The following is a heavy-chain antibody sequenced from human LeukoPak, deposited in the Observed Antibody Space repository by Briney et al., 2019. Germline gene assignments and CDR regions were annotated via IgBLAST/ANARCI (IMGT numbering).Heavy chain of an antibody. V-gene: IGHV3-66*01. Sequence: GGSLRLSCAASGCTVSSDYMSWVRQPPGKGLEWVSVIYSGGSTYYADSVKGRFTISRDNSKNTLYLQMNSLRAEDTAVYYCARTKKLSSPGAFDIWGQGTMVTVSS. CDR1: GCTVSSDY. J-gene: IGHJ3*02. CDR3: ARTKKLSSPGAFDI. CDR2: IYSGGST. D-gene: IGHD2-2*01.